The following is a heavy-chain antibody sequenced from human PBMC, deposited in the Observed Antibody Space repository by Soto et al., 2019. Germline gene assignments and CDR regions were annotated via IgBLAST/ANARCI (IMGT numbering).Heavy chain of an antibody. V-gene: IGHV3-30*18. Sequence: QVQLVQSGGGVVQPGRSLRLSCVASGFIFSTYGMHWVRQVPGKGLEWVAHISYDGSNEYYADSVKGRFTVSRDNAKNTLELQMNGLKTEETALDYCTEEYSVGTTWGYFESWGQGALVTVSS. CDR1: GFIFSTYG. CDR3: TEEYSVGTTWGYFES. D-gene: IGHD1-26*01. CDR2: ISYDGSNE. J-gene: IGHJ4*02.